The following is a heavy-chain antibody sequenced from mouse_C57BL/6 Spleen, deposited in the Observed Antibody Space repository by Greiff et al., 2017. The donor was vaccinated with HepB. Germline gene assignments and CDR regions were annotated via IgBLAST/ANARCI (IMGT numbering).Heavy chain of an antibody. J-gene: IGHJ3*01. CDR3: ARRGDDGYYVGAWFAY. CDR1: GYTFTDYN. V-gene: IGHV1-22*01. Sequence: EVKLQESGPELVKPGASVKMSCKASGYTFTDYNMHWVKQSHGKSLEWIGYINPNNGGTSYNQKFKGKATLTVNKSSSTAYMELRSLTSEDSAVYYCARRGDDGYYVGAWFAYWGQGTLVTVSA. CDR2: INPNNGGT. D-gene: IGHD2-3*01.